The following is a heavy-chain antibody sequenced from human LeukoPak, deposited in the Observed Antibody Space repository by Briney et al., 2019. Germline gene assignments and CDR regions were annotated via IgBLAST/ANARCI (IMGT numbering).Heavy chain of an antibody. CDR1: GFTFSAYY. CDR3: ARFKRWLHPYPPAFDY. D-gene: IGHD5-24*01. Sequence: PGGSLRLSCAASGFTFSAYYMSWIRQPPGKGLEWIGEINHSGSTNYNPSLKSRVTISVDTSKNQFSLKLSSVTAADTAVYYCARFKRWLHPYPPAFDYWGQGTLVTVSS. V-gene: IGHV4-34*01. J-gene: IGHJ4*02. CDR2: INHSGST.